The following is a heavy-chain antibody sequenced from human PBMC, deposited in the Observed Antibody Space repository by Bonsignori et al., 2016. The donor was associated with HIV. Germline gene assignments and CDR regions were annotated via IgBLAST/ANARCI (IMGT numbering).Heavy chain of an antibody. CDR3: ARGFCGRDCNDGSRLFDY. D-gene: IGHD2-21*01. Sequence: GGSLRLSCAASGYTFRNIGIGWVRQAPGKGLEWVSYIANTGSPTLYADSVKGRFTISRDNDRNLMYLHMSGLKDEDTAVYYCARGFCGRDCNDGSRLFDYWGRGTLVTVSS. V-gene: IGHV3-48*02. CDR1: GYTFRNIG. J-gene: IGHJ4*02. CDR2: IANTGSPT.